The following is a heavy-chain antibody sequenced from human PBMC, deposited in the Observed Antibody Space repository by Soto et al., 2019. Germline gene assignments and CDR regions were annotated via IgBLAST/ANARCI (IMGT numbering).Heavy chain of an antibody. J-gene: IGHJ4*02. CDR3: ARSIAAAVDFDY. CDR2: ISAYSGST. V-gene: IGHV1-18*01. CDR1: GYTFTSYG. Sequence: ASVKVSCKASGYTFTSYGISWVRQAPGQGLGWMGWISAYSGSTNYAQKLQGRVTMTTDTSTSTAYMELRSLRSDDTAVYYCARSIAAAVDFDYWGQGTLVTVSS. D-gene: IGHD6-13*01.